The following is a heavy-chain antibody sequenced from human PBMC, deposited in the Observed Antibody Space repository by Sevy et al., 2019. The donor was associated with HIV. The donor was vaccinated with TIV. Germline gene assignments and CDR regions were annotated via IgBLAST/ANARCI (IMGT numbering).Heavy chain of an antibody. V-gene: IGHV1-2*02. CDR1: GYTFTGHY. D-gene: IGHD2-15*01. CDR2: INPNSGST. CDR3: ARVFPYCSGGSCYSTYDAFDI. Sequence: ASVKVSCKASGYTFTGHYMHWVRQAPGQGLEWMGWINPNSGSTDYAQKFQGRVTLTRDTSISTAYLELSRLTSDDTAVYYCARVFPYCSGGSCYSTYDAFDIRGQGTMVTVSS. J-gene: IGHJ3*02.